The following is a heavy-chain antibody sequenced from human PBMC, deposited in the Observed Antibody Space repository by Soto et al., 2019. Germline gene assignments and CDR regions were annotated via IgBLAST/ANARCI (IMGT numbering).Heavy chain of an antibody. Sequence: QITLKESGPTLVKPTQTLTLTCTFSGFSLSSTRMAVGWIRQPPGKALEWLALIYWDDDKRYSPFLKSRLTITKDTSKDPVVLTMSNMDPVDTASYYCAHIVVAALGYYFDYWGQGTLVTVSS. CDR3: AHIVVAALGYYFDY. J-gene: IGHJ4*02. CDR2: IYWDDDK. V-gene: IGHV2-5*02. CDR1: GFSLSSTRMA. D-gene: IGHD5-12*01.